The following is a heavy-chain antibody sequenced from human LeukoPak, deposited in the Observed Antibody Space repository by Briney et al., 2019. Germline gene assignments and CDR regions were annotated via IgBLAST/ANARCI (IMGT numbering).Heavy chain of an antibody. Sequence: GGSLRLSCAASGFTFSSYAMSWVRQAPGKGLEWVSAISGSGGGTYYADSVKGRFTISRDNSKNTLYLQMNSLRAEDTAVYYCAKAGYGSSWYVPDYWGQGTLVTVSS. CDR1: GFTFSSYA. CDR3: AKAGYGSSWYVPDY. J-gene: IGHJ4*02. V-gene: IGHV3-23*01. D-gene: IGHD6-13*01. CDR2: ISGSGGGT.